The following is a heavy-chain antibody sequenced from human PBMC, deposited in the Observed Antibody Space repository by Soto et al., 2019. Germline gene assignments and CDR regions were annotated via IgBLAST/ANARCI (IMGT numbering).Heavy chain of an antibody. Sequence: QVQLQESGPGLVKPSGTLSLTCAVSGDSISSSKWWTWVRQPPGKGLEWIGDILHSGDTNYNPSLKSRVFISVDKAQNQFSLKVSSVTAADTAVYYCAYSTGWYRHDIWGQGTLVTVSS. J-gene: IGHJ3*02. CDR1: GDSISSSKW. CDR2: ILHSGDT. D-gene: IGHD6-19*01. CDR3: AYSTGWYRHDI. V-gene: IGHV4-4*02.